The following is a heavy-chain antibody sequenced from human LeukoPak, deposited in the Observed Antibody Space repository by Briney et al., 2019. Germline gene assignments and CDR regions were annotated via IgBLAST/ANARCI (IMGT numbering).Heavy chain of an antibody. D-gene: IGHD1-14*01. CDR2: IGPTGSDR. J-gene: IGHJ4*02. V-gene: IGHV3-21*06. CDR3: ATETNGRHYDY. Sequence: GGSLRLSCTASGFTFSTSGFNWVRRAPGKGLEWVASIGPTGSDRYHADSIKGRFTISRDNANNFLYLQMNSLRAEDTAVYYCATETNGRHYDYWGQGTLLTVSS. CDR1: GFTFSTSG.